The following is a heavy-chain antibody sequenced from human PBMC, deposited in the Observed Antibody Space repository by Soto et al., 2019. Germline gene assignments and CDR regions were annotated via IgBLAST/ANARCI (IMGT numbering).Heavy chain of an antibody. CDR1: GVSFSGYY. CDR2: INHSGST. V-gene: IGHV4-34*01. J-gene: IGHJ5*02. Sequence: SETLSLTCAVYGVSFSGYYWSWIRQPPGKGLEWIGEINHSGSTNYNPSLKSRVTISVDTSKNQFSLKLSSVTAADTAVYYCARGVGLGYCSSTSCYDWFDPWGQGTLVTVSS. D-gene: IGHD2-2*01. CDR3: ARGVGLGYCSSTSCYDWFDP.